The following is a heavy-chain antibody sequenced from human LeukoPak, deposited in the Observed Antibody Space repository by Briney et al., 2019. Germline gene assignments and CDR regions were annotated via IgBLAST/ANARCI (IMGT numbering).Heavy chain of an antibody. J-gene: IGHJ4*02. V-gene: IGHV3-7*01. CDR1: GFPFNAYW. CDR3: TRGNPPNHPLDY. CDR2: IRQDGDTK. Sequence: GGSLRLSCAASGFPFNAYWMTWVRQAPGKGLEWVANIRQDGDTKYYVDSVKGRFTISRDNSKNTVYLQMNSLRAEDTAVYYCTRGNPPNHPLDYWGQGTLVTVSS.